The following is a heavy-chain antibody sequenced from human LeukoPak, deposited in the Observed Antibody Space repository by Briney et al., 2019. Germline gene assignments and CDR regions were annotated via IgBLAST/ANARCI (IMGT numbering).Heavy chain of an antibody. Sequence: GGSLRLSCAASGFTVSSNYMTWVRQAPGKGLEWVSIIYTSDYTYYADSVKGRFTISRDNSKNTLYLQMNSLRAEDTAVYYCARKASSLVVVVAATKNFDYWGQGTLVTVSS. D-gene: IGHD2-15*01. V-gene: IGHV3-53*01. CDR3: ARKASSLVVVVAATKNFDY. CDR2: IYTSDYT. CDR1: GFTVSSNY. J-gene: IGHJ4*02.